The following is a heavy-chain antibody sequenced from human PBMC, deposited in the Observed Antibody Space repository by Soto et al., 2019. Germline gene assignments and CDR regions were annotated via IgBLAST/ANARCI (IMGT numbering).Heavy chain of an antibody. CDR1: GFNFSIYA. Sequence: GGSLRLSCAAPGFNFSIYALHWVRQAPGKGLEWVAVISYDGSNKYHADSVKGRFTISRDNSKNTLYLQMNSLRAEDTAVYYCARDEPSYYDFWSKQLDYWGQGTLVTVSS. J-gene: IGHJ4*02. D-gene: IGHD3-3*01. CDR2: ISYDGSNK. CDR3: ARDEPSYYDFWSKQLDY. V-gene: IGHV3-30-3*01.